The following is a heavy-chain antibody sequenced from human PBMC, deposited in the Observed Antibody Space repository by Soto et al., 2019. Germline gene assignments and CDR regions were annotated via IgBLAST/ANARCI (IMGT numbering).Heavy chain of an antibody. J-gene: IGHJ3*01. Sequence: EVQVLESGGGLVQPGGSLRLSCAASGFIFSTSAMTWVRQAPGKGLEWVSSISGSGGGTYYADSVKGRFTISRDNSKDTLYIQMNSLRVEETAIYYCARGLWGVAVNQAFDVWGQGTMVTVSS. D-gene: IGHD6-19*01. V-gene: IGHV3-23*01. CDR1: GFIFSTSA. CDR3: ARGLWGVAVNQAFDV. CDR2: ISGSGGGT.